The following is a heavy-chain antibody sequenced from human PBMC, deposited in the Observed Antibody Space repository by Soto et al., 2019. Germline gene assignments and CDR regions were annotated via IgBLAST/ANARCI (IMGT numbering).Heavy chain of an antibody. CDR1: GFTFSSYW. J-gene: IGHJ4*02. CDR3: ARARVQLERRPLDY. CDR2: INQDGSAN. Sequence: GGSLRLSCAASGFTFSSYWMNWVRQAPGKGLEWVANINQDGSANYYVDSVKGRFTISRDNAKNSLYLQMNSLRAEDTALYYCARARVQLERRPLDYWGQGTLVTVSS. D-gene: IGHD1-1*01. V-gene: IGHV3-7*01.